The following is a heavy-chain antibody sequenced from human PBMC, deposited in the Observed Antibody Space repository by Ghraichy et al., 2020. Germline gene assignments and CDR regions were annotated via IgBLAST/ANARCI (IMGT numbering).Heavy chain of an antibody. CDR1: GASITTGYYY. CDR3: ARDVGYTYGYEKFFDS. V-gene: IGHV4-30-4*01. CDR2: IYNTGST. J-gene: IGHJ5*01. D-gene: IGHD5-12*01. Sequence: SLNISCTVSGASITTGYYYWSWIRQPPGKGLEWIGYIYNTGSTYSNPSLSNRLSISIDTANDQFSLNLQSVTAADTAVYYCARDVGYTYGYEKFFDSWGQGILVTVSS.